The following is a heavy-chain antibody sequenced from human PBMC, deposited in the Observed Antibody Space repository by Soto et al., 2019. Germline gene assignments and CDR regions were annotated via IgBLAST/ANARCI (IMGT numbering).Heavy chain of an antibody. CDR1: GDSFLDYW. V-gene: IGHV5-10-1*01. D-gene: IGHD3-10*01. CDR2: IDPSDSYT. Sequence: GESLKISCKGSGDSFLDYWISWVRQMPGKGLEWMGRIDPSDSYTNYSPSFQGHVTISADKSISTAYLQWSSLKASDTAMYYCARQTMVRGVIIKYGMDVWGQGTTVTVSS. J-gene: IGHJ6*02. CDR3: ARQTMVRGVIIKYGMDV.